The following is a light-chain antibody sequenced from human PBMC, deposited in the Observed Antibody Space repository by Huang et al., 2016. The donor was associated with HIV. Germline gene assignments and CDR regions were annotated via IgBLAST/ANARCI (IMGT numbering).Light chain of an antibody. CDR2: GAS. Sequence: EVVMTQSPATLSVSQGERATLSCRASQSVSSNLAWYQQPPGQAPRLLSYGASTRATGIPARFSGSGSGTEFTLTISSLQSEDFAVYYCQQYNNWPWTFGQGTKVEIK. J-gene: IGKJ1*01. CDR1: QSVSSN. CDR3: QQYNNWPWT. V-gene: IGKV3-15*01.